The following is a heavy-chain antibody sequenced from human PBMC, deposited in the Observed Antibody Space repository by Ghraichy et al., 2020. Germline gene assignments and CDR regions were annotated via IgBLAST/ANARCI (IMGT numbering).Heavy chain of an antibody. CDR2: IYYSGST. J-gene: IGHJ5*02. CDR1: GGSISSSSYY. CDR3: ARRVYSSGWYRWFDP. D-gene: IGHD6-19*01. Sequence: SETLSLTCTVSGGSISSSSYYWDWIRQPPGKGLEWIGSIYYSGSTYYNPSLKSRVTISVDASKNQFSLKLSSVTAADTAVYYCARRVYSSGWYRWFDPWGQGTLVTVSS. V-gene: IGHV4-39*01.